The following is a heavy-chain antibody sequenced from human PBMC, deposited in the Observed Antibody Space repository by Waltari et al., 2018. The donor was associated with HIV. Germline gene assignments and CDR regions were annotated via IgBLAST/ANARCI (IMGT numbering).Heavy chain of an antibody. D-gene: IGHD1-20*01. CDR2: IMEDGAEK. J-gene: IGHJ2*01. CDR3: ARLIREGYNDWYFDL. CDR1: GFKVSSFG. Sequence: EVQLVESGGGLVQAGGSLRLSCKVSGFKVSSFGMSWVRQGPGKGLEWVANIMEDGAEKNYLESVKGRFTISKDSLKNSVSLSLNNMTAGDTAVYFCARLIREGYNDWYFDLWGRGTLITVFS. V-gene: IGHV3-7*01.